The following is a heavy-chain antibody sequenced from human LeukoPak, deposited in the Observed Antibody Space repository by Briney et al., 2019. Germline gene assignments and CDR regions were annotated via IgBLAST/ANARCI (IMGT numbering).Heavy chain of an antibody. Sequence: GGSLRLSCAASGFTFSSSAMSWVRQAPGKGLVWVSNISGRGSGGSTYYADSVKGRFTISRDNARNSLSLQMNSLRAEDTAVYYCARPSLNSGSYFDYWGQGTLVTVSS. J-gene: IGHJ4*02. CDR1: GFTFSSSA. CDR2: ISGRGSGGST. D-gene: IGHD1-26*01. V-gene: IGHV3-23*01. CDR3: ARPSLNSGSYFDY.